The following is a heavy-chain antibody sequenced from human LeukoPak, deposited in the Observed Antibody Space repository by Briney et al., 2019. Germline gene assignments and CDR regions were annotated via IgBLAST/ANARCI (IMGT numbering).Heavy chain of an antibody. Sequence: PGGPLRLSCAASGFTFGDYGMSWVRQAPGKGLEWVSGINWNGGSTGYADSVKGRFTISRDNAKNSLYLQMNSLRAEDTALYYCARDGGSLDDYGDYWGQGTLVTVSS. CDR3: ARDGGSLDDYGDY. CDR1: GFTFGDYG. D-gene: IGHD4/OR15-4a*01. CDR2: INWNGGST. J-gene: IGHJ4*02. V-gene: IGHV3-20*04.